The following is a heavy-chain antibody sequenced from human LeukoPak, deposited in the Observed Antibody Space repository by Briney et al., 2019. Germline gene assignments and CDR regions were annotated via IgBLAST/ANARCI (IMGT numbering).Heavy chain of an antibody. CDR1: GFTFSSYG. J-gene: IGHJ4*02. CDR3: ARENLFDY. V-gene: IGHV3-30*03. CDR2: ISHDGNNE. Sequence: QPGRSLRLSCAASGFTFSSYGMHWVRQAPGKGLEWVALISHDGNNEYYADSVKGRFTISRDNAKNSLYLQMNSLRAEDTAVYYCARENLFDYWGQGTLVTVSS.